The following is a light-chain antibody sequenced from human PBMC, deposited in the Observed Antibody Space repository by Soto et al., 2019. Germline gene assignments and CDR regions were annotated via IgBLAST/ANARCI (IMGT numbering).Light chain of an antibody. CDR3: TSYTSSTTWV. CDR1: RSDVGGYNY. V-gene: IGLV2-14*01. CDR2: QVS. J-gene: IGLJ3*02. Sequence: QSVLTQPASVSGSPGQAITISCTGTRSDVGGYNYVSWYQQHPGKAPKLVISQVSNRPSGVSNRFSGSKSGNTASLTISGLQAEDEADYYCTSYTSSTTWVFGGGTKLTVL.